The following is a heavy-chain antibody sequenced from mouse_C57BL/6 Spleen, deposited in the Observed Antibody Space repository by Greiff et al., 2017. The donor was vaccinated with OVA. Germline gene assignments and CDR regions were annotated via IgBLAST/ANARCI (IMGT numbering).Heavy chain of an antibody. Sequence: VQLKESGPELVKPGASVKISCKASGYSFTGYYMNWVKQSPEKSLEWIGEINPSTGGTTYNQKFKAKATLTVDKSSSTAYMQLKSLTSEDSAVYYCARGGSNYNWYFDVWGTGTTVTVSS. V-gene: IGHV1-42*01. D-gene: IGHD2-5*01. CDR2: INPSTGGT. CDR1: GYSFTGYY. J-gene: IGHJ1*03. CDR3: ARGGSNYNWYFDV.